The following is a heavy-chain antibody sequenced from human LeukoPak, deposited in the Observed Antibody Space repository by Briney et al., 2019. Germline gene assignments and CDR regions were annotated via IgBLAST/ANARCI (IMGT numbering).Heavy chain of an antibody. D-gene: IGHD3-10*01. CDR2: IYHSGGT. CDR3: ARVGTYYRSLDS. Sequence: SETLSPTCTVSGGSINDASWNWIRKPPGQGLEWIGYIYHSGGTNYNPSLKSRVTISLDTSKNQFSLKFSSVTAADTAVYYCARVGTYYRSLDSWGQVTLVTVSS. J-gene: IGHJ4*02. CDR1: GGSINDAS. V-gene: IGHV4-59*01.